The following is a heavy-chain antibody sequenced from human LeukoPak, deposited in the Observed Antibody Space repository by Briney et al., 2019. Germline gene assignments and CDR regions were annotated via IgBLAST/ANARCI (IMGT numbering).Heavy chain of an antibody. CDR3: ARERYSSRGVYGMDV. Sequence: SETLSLSCTVSGGSISSGSYFWIWIRQPAGKGLEWIGRIHVSGNINNNPSLKSRDTMSIDTSKNQFSLNLRSVTAADTAVYYCARERYSSRGVYGMDVWGQGTTVTVSS. J-gene: IGHJ6*02. CDR2: IHVSGNI. CDR1: GGSISSGSYF. D-gene: IGHD6-13*01. V-gene: IGHV4-61*10.